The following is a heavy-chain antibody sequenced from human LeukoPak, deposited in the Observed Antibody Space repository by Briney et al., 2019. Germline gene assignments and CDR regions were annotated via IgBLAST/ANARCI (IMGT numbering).Heavy chain of an antibody. D-gene: IGHD2-2*01. CDR2: IYYSWCY. J-gene: IGHJ6*03. V-gene: IGHV4-59*11. Sequence: PSETLSHTFTVSGCSLSSHHWSWIRQPPGKGLEGIGLIYYSWCYYYNLPLQRRVTISVVQSKNQFYLKLSTVHAADRAVDYCVPERIVVVQAAKGYYYYYMDVWGKGTTVTVSS. CDR3: VPERIVVVQAAKGYYYYYMDV. CDR1: GCSLSSHH.